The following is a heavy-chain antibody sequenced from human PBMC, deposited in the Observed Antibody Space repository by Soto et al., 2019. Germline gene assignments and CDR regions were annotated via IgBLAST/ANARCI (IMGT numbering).Heavy chain of an antibody. CDR2: IKYDESDR. Sequence: EVQLVESGGGLVQPGGSLRLSCAASGFTFSSYWLHWARQAPGKGLVWVSRIKYDESDRGYADSVKGRFTISRDNAKNTLYLQMNSLRAEDTAVYFCGRGVMGLYGIDVWGQGTTVSVSS. CDR3: GRGVMGLYGIDV. V-gene: IGHV3-74*01. CDR1: GFTFSSYW. D-gene: IGHD3-16*01. J-gene: IGHJ6*02.